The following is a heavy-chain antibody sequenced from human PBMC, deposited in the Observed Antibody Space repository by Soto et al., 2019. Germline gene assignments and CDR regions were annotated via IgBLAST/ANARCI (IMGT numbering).Heavy chain of an antibody. CDR2: ISAYNGNT. CDR3: ARDYGDYAYFQY. CDR1: GYTFTTYG. D-gene: IGHD4-17*01. V-gene: IGHV1-18*01. J-gene: IGHJ1*01. Sequence: QVQLVQSGAELKKPGASVKVSCKASGYTFTTYGISWVRQAPGQGLEWMGWISAYNGNTNYAQNLQGRVTMTTDTSARTAYMELRSLKSDATAVYYCARDYGDYAYFQYWGQGTLVTVSS.